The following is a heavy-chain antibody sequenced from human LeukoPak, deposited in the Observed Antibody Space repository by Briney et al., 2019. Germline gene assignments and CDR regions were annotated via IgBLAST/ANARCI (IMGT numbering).Heavy chain of an antibody. CDR1: GYSFTSYW. J-gene: IGHJ5*02. V-gene: IGHV5-51*01. Sequence: GESLKISCKGSGYSFTSYWIGWVRQMPGKGLEWMGIIYPGDSDTRYSTSFQGQVTISADKSISTAYLQWSSLKASDTAIYHCARQEYCSGGSCYTWFDPWGQGTLVIVSS. CDR2: IYPGDSDT. CDR3: ARQEYCSGGSCYTWFDP. D-gene: IGHD2-15*01.